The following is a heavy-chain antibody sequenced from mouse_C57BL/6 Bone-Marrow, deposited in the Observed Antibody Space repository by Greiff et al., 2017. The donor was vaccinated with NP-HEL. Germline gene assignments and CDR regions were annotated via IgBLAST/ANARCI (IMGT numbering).Heavy chain of an antibody. J-gene: IGHJ2*01. CDR3: AREGTYYGSSLDY. V-gene: IGHV5-16*01. CDR1: GFTFSDYY. CDR2: INYDGSST. D-gene: IGHD1-1*01. Sequence: DVKLVESEGGLVQPGSSMKLSCTASGFTFSDYYMAWVRQVPEKGLEWVANINYDGSSTYYLDSLKSRFIISRDNAKNILYLQMSSLKSEDTATYYCAREGTYYGSSLDYWGQGTTLTVSS.